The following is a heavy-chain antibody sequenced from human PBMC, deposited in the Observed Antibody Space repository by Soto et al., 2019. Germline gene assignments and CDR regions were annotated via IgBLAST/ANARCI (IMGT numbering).Heavy chain of an antibody. Sequence: QVQLVESGGGLVKPGGSLRLSCAASGFTFSDYYMSWIRQAPGKGLEWVSYISSSSSYTNYADSVKGRFTISRDNAKKSLYLQMDSMRAEDTAVYYCARDRRGIAAAGSHFDYCGQGTLVTVSS. J-gene: IGHJ4*02. CDR1: GFTFSDYY. CDR3: ARDRRGIAAAGSHFDY. V-gene: IGHV3-11*05. D-gene: IGHD6-13*01. CDR2: ISSSSSYT.